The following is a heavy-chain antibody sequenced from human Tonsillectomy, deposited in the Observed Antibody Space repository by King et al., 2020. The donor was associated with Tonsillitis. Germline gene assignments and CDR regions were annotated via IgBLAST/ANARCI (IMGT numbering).Heavy chain of an antibody. CDR3: ARGAYCGGDCYSGDAFDI. J-gene: IGHJ3*02. CDR1: GYSFTTYW. D-gene: IGHD2-21*01. V-gene: IGHV5-51*03. Sequence: QLVQSGAEVKKPGESLKLSCEGSGYSFTTYWIGWVRQKPGKGLEWMGIIYVGDSDTRYSPSFQGQVTISADKSIITAYLQWSSLKASDTAMYYCARGAYCGGDCYSGDAFDIWGQGTMVTVSS. CDR2: IYVGDSDT.